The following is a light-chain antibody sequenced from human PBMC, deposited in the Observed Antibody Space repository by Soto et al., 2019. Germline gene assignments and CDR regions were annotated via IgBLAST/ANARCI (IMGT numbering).Light chain of an antibody. CDR3: HQYGSSPWT. CDR2: GAS. J-gene: IGKJ1*01. Sequence: EIVLTQSPGTLSLSPGERATLSCRASQSGCSFYLAWFQQKPGQAPRLLIYGASTRATVIPDRFSGSGSGTDFTLTISRLEPEDFAVYYCHQYGSSPWTLGQGTRVEV. CDR1: QSGCSFY. V-gene: IGKV3-20*01.